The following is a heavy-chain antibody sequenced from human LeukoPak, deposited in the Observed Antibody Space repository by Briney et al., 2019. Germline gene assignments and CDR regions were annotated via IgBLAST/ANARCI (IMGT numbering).Heavy chain of an antibody. CDR3: AREADYYGSGFDY. CDR1: GDSVSSNSAA. Sequence: SQTLSLTCAISGDSVSSNSAAWNWIRQSPSRGLEWLGRTYYRSKGYNDYAVSVKSLMTINSDTSKNHFALQLNSVSPEDTAVYYCAREADYYGSGFDYCGQGTLVTVSS. CDR2: TYYRSKGYN. D-gene: IGHD3-10*01. V-gene: IGHV6-1*01. J-gene: IGHJ4*02.